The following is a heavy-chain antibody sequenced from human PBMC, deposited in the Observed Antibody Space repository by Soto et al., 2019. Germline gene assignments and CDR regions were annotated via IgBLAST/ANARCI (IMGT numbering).Heavy chain of an antibody. D-gene: IGHD3-10*01. CDR1: GFTFSDHY. CDR3: ACDPYYYASGY. J-gene: IGHJ4*02. CDR2: ISGSGDTR. Sequence: QVQLVESGGGLVKPGGSLRLACEASGFTFSDHYMTWIRQAPGKGLEWVSKISGSGDTRFYAESVRGRFTVSRDNAKNSLFLQMDSLRTEDTAVYYCACDPYYYASGYWGQGTLVTVSS. V-gene: IGHV3-11*01.